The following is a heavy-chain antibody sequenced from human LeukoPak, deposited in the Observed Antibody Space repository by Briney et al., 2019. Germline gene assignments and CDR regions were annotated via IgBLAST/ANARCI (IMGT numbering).Heavy chain of an antibody. V-gene: IGHV3-7*01. CDR3: ARDRNGGSFDY. CDR2: IKQDGSEK. J-gene: IGHJ4*02. CDR1: GFTFDDYA. Sequence: GGSLRLSCAASGFTFDDYAMHWVRQAPGKGLEWVANIKQDGSEKYYVDSVKGRFTISRDNAKNSLYLQMNSLRAEDTAVYYCARDRNGGSFDYWGQGTLVTVSS. D-gene: IGHD4-23*01.